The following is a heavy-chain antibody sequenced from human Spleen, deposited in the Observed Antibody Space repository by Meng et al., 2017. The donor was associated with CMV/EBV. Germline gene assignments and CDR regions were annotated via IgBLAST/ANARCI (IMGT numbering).Heavy chain of an antibody. CDR1: GGSISSSSYY. Sequence: GSLRLSCTVSGGSISSSSYYWGWIRQPPGKGLEWIGSIYYSGSTYYNPSLKSRVTISVDTSKNQFSLKLSSVTAADTAVYYCASMWELPGPFDYWGQGTLVTVSS. CDR3: ASMWELPGPFDY. V-gene: IGHV4-39*07. J-gene: IGHJ4*02. CDR2: IYYSGST. D-gene: IGHD1-26*01.